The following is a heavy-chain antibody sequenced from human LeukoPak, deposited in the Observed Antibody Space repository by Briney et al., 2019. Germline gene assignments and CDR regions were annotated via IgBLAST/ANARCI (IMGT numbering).Heavy chain of an antibody. CDR2: ISSSGSTI. V-gene: IGHV3-11*04. D-gene: IGHD1-26*01. CDR1: GFTFSDYY. Sequence: GGSLRLSCAASGFTFSDYYMSWIRQAPGKGLEWVSYISSSGSTIYYADSVKGRFTISRDNAKNSLYLQMNSLRAEDTAVYYCARSRREWELLWHDAFDIWGQGTMVTVSS. CDR3: ARSRREWELLWHDAFDI. J-gene: IGHJ3*02.